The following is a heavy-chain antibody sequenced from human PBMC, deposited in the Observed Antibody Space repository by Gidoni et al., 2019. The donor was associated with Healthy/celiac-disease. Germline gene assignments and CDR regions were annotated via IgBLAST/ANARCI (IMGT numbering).Heavy chain of an antibody. V-gene: IGHV3-21*01. CDR3: ARDSGSIVGATH. D-gene: IGHD1-26*01. J-gene: IGHJ4*02. Sequence: DVYVLGSGGGLVKHGGSLRLSCSASGFHFSSYSMTWVRQATGKGLERVSSIRSRSSYIYYADSVKGRFTISRDNAKNSLYLQMNSLRAEDTAVYYCARDSGSIVGATHWGQGTLVTVSS. CDR2: IRSRSSYI. CDR1: GFHFSSYS.